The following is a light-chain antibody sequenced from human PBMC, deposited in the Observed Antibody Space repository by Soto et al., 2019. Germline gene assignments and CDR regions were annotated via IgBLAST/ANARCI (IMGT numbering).Light chain of an antibody. CDR3: QQYNNWPLWT. J-gene: IGKJ1*01. CDR2: GAS. Sequence: EIVMTQSPATLSVSPGERATLSCRASQSVSSNLAWYQQKPGQAPRLLVYGASTRPTGIPTRLSGSGSGTEFTLTISSLQSEDFAVYYCQQYNNWPLWTFGQGTQVEIK. V-gene: IGKV3-15*01. CDR1: QSVSSN.